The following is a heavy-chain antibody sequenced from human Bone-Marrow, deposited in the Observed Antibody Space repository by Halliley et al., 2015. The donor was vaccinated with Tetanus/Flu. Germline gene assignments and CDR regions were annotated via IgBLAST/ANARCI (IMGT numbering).Heavy chain of an antibody. V-gene: IGHV4-31*02. CDR3: ARHAGYRYGLTFFDY. Sequence: IGYIFYSGSPPYTPSLKSRVIISLDSPKNQFSLKLSSVTAADTAVYSCARHAGYRYGLTFFDYWGQGALVPVSS. CDR2: IFYSGSP. J-gene: IGHJ4*02. D-gene: IGHD5-18*01.